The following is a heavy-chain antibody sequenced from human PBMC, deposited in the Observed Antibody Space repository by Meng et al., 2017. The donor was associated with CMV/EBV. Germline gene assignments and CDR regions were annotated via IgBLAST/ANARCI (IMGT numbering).Heavy chain of an antibody. J-gene: IGHJ6*02. Sequence: SVKVFCKASGGTFSNYAISWVRQAPGQGLEWMGGVIPVFGTANYAQKFQGRVTITTDESTSTAYMELSSLRSEDTAVHYCAGSIAAAGGDFYYYYGMDVWGQGTTVTVSS. CDR2: VIPVFGTA. CDR1: GGTFSNYA. CDR3: AGSIAAAGGDFYYYYGMDV. D-gene: IGHD6-13*01. V-gene: IGHV1-69*05.